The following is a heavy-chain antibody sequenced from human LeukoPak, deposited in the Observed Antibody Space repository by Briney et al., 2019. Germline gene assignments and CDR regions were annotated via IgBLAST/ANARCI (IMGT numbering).Heavy chain of an antibody. V-gene: IGHV4-39*01. D-gene: IGHD3-22*01. CDR1: GGSISSSSYY. Sequence: SETLSLTCKVSGGSISSSSYYRAWIRQPPGKGLEWIGSVYFRGNTYYNLSLKSRVTISVDTSKNQFSLRLSSVTAADTALYYCARHRSSSGYYSLQYWDQGTLVTVSS. CDR2: VYFRGNT. J-gene: IGHJ4*02. CDR3: ARHRSSSGYYSLQY.